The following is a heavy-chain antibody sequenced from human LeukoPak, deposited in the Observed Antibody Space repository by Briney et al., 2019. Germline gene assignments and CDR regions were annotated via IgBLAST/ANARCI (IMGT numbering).Heavy chain of an antibody. Sequence: GSLRLSCAASGFVFSSYGIHWIRQAPGKGLEWVAFIRFDGSTTYYAESVKGRFTVSRDNSKFTAYLQVNSLRAEDTAVYYCSKESHYDSSGYFNWGQGTLVTVS. CDR1: GFVFSSYG. V-gene: IGHV3-30*02. D-gene: IGHD3-22*01. J-gene: IGHJ4*02. CDR3: SKESHYDSSGYFN. CDR2: IRFDGSTT.